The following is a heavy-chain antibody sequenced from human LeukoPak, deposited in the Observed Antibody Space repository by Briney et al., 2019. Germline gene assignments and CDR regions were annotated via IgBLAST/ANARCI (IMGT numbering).Heavy chain of an antibody. J-gene: IGHJ4*02. CDR3: AKDTTYYYDSSGYLFDY. CDR2: ISWSSGTI. V-gene: IGHV3-9*01. D-gene: IGHD3-22*01. Sequence: PGGSLRLSCAASGFTFDDYAMHWVRQAPGKGLEWVSGISWSSGTIGYADSVKGRFTISRDNAKNSLYLQMNSLRAEDTALYYCAKDTTYYYDSSGYLFDYWGQGILVTVSS. CDR1: GFTFDDYA.